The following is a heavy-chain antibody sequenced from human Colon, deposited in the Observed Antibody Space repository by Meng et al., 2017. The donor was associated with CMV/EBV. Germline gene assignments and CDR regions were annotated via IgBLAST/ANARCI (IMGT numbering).Heavy chain of an antibody. V-gene: IGHV4-39*07. CDR3: ARGVLNFFDY. Sequence: LQCEGAGPGLVNPSETLSLTCSVSGGSFTTNSYFWAWIRQPPGKGLEYIGSIYNSGSTYYNASLKSRVTMSVDTSKNQFSLKLSSVTAADTAKYYCARGVLNFFDYWGQGTLVTVSS. CDR1: GGSFTTNSYF. J-gene: IGHJ4*02. D-gene: IGHD3-10*01. CDR2: IYNSGST.